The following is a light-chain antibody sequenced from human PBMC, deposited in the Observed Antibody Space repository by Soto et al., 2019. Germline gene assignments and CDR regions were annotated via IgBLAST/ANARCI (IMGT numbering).Light chain of an antibody. CDR2: GAS. Sequence: ERVMTQSPATLSVSPGERATFSSRASQSVGSNLARYQQKPGQAPRLLIFGASSRATGVPARFSGSGSGTEFTLTINSLQSEDFAVYFCQQYDNLPLTFGPGTKVDIK. CDR1: QSVGSN. CDR3: QQYDNLPLT. J-gene: IGKJ3*01. V-gene: IGKV3-15*01.